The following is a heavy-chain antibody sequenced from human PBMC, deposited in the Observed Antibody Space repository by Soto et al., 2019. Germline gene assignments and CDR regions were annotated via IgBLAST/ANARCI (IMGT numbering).Heavy chain of an antibody. Sequence: QVQLQESGPGLVKPSGTLSLTCAVSGDSISSHDWWSCVRQPPNKGLECIAEIHHSGGTNYNPSLMSRATISVDNYKNQFSLKLISANAADTAVYYCVRNGYYSLDYWGQGTLVSVSS. CDR2: IHHSGGT. J-gene: IGHJ4*02. CDR1: GDSISSHDW. V-gene: IGHV4-4*02. D-gene: IGHD3-3*01. CDR3: VRNGYYSLDY.